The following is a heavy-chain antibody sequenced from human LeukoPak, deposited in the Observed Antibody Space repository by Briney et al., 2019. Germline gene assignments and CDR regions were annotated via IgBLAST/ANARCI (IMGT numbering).Heavy chain of an antibody. D-gene: IGHD4-17*01. CDR2: INPNSGGT. Sequence: ASVKVSCKASGYTSTGYYMNWVRQAPGQGLEWRGWINPNSGGTNYAQKFQGRVTMTRDTSISTAYMELSRLRSDDTPLYYCARASRDVTTLLRYMDVWGKGTTVTVSS. V-gene: IGHV1-2*02. CDR1: GYTSTGYY. CDR3: ARASRDVTTLLRYMDV. J-gene: IGHJ6*03.